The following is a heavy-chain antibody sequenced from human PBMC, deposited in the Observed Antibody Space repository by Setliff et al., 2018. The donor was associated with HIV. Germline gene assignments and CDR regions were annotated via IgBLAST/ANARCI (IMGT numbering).Heavy chain of an antibody. CDR2: ISYGGEK. V-gene: IGHV3-33*04. Sequence: GGSLRLSCAASGFPFSSYGLHWVRQVPGRGLEWVGIISYGGEKYYADSVKGRFTISRDNSKSTVYLQMNSLRAEDTAVYYCARREYNYVPRAFDLWGQGTMVTVSS. CDR3: ARREYNYVPRAFDL. J-gene: IGHJ3*01. CDR1: GFPFSSYG. D-gene: IGHD5-18*01.